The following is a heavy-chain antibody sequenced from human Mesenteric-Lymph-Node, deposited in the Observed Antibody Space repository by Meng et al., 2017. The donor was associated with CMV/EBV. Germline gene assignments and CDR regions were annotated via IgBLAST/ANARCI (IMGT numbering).Heavy chain of an antibody. Sequence: SCRSSGYTCSIYYIVWVRQAPGQGLEWMGIINPNGPTTNYAQKFQGRVTLTRDTSTSTFYMAVSSLTSEDTASYYCARVNDWYFDLWGRGTLVTVSS. V-gene: IGHV1-46*01. J-gene: IGHJ2*01. CDR2: INPNGPTT. CDR3: ARVNDWYFDL. D-gene: IGHD5/OR15-5a*01. CDR1: GYTCSIYY.